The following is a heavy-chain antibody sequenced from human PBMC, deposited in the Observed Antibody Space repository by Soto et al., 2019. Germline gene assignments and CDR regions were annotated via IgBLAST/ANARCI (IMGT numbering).Heavy chain of an antibody. J-gene: IGHJ6*03. D-gene: IGHD3-10*01. CDR2: TYYRSDWYN. CDR3: ARGKGFGDPRDMDV. Sequence: SQTLSLTCAISGDSISSNSAAWNWIRQSPSRGLEWLGRTYYRSDWYNDYAASVKSRITINPDTSKNQFSLQLSSVNTEDTAVYYCARGKGFGDPRDMDVWGKGTTVTVSS. CDR1: GDSISSNSAA. V-gene: IGHV6-1*01.